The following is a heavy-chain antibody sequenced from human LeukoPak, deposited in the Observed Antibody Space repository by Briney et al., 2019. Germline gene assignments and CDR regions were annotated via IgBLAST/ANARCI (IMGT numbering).Heavy chain of an antibody. CDR1: GGTFSSYA. J-gene: IGHJ4*02. Sequence: SMKVSCKASGGTFSSYAISWVRQAPGQGLEWMGGIIPIFGTANYAQKFQGRVTITADESTSTAYMELSSLRSEDTAVYYCASGRYDILTGADYWGQGTLVTVSS. V-gene: IGHV1-69*13. D-gene: IGHD3-9*01. CDR3: ASGRYDILTGADY. CDR2: IIPIFGTA.